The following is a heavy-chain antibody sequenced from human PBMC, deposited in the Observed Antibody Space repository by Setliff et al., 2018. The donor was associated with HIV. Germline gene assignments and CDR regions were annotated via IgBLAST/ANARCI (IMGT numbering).Heavy chain of an antibody. CDR2: MFYGGNT. Sequence: SETLSLTCTVSGGSISSHYWSWIRQPPGRGLEWIGYMFYGGNTDYNPSLKGRITISVDTSKNQFSLKLSSVTAADTAVYYCARDNEQMAVPGAVFDYWGQGTLVTVSS. CDR3: ARDNEQMAVPGAVFDY. J-gene: IGHJ4*02. CDR1: GGSISSHY. V-gene: IGHV4-59*11. D-gene: IGHD6-19*01.